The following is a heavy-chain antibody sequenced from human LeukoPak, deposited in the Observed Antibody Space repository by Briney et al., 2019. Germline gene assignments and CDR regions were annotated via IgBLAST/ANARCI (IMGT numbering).Heavy chain of an antibody. CDR3: ARGGGTAADDDAFDI. V-gene: IGHV1-46*01. Sequence: ASVKVSCKASGYTFTSYYMHWVRQAPGQGLEWMGIINPSGGSTSYAQKFQGRVTMTRDTSISTAYMELSRLRSDDTAVYYCARGGGTAADDDAFDIWGQGTMVTVSS. CDR2: INPSGGST. J-gene: IGHJ3*02. CDR1: GYTFTSYY. D-gene: IGHD6-13*01.